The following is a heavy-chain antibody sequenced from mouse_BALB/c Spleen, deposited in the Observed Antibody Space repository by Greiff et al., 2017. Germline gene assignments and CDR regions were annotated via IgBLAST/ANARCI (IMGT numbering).Heavy chain of an antibody. CDR3: ARDYRYASFAY. J-gene: IGHJ3*01. CDR1: GYAFSSYW. CDR2: IYPGDGDT. V-gene: IGHV1-80*01. Sequence: QVQLKESGAELVRPGSSVKISCKASGYAFSSYWMNWVKQRPGQGLEWIGQIYPGDGDTNYNGKFKGKATLTADKSSSTAYMQLSSLTSEDSAVYFCARDYRYASFAYWGQGTLVTVSA. D-gene: IGHD2-14*01.